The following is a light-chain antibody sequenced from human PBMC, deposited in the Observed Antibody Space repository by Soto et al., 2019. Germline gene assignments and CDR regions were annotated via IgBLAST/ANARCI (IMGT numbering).Light chain of an antibody. J-gene: IGLJ1*01. CDR2: RNN. Sequence: QSVLTQPPSASGTPGQRVIISCSGSSSNIGSNYVYWYQHLPGTAPKLLIYRNNQRPSGVPDRFSGSKSGTSASLAISGLRSEDEADYFCAAWDDSLSGGVLGTGTKVTV. CDR1: SSNIGSNY. CDR3: AAWDDSLSGGV. V-gene: IGLV1-47*01.